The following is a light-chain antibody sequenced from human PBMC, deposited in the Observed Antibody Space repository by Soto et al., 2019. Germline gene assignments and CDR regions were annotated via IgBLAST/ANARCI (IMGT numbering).Light chain of an antibody. Sequence: DIVMTQSPLSLPVTPGEPASISCRSSQSLLHANGNSYLDWYLQKQGQSPQLLIYTVYYRASGVQDRFSGSGSGTDFTLKIRRVEAEDVGVYYCMKRIEFPLTFGGGTKVDIK. V-gene: IGKV2-40*01. CDR1: QSLLHANGNSY. CDR2: TVY. CDR3: MKRIEFPLT. J-gene: IGKJ4*01.